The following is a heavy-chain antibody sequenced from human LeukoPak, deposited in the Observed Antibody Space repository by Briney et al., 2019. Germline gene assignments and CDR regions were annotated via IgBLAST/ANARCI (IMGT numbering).Heavy chain of an antibody. CDR1: GYTFSSYD. J-gene: IGHJ4*02. CDR2: MNHNSGNT. Sequence: ASVKVSCKASGYTFSSYDINWVRQPTGQGLEWMGWMNHNSGNTGYAHNFQGRTTMARKTSISTAYMELSSLRSEATAEYYCARDQRGGASDFDYWGQGTLVTASS. CDR3: ARDQRGGASDFDY. V-gene: IGHV1-8*01. D-gene: IGHD1-26*01.